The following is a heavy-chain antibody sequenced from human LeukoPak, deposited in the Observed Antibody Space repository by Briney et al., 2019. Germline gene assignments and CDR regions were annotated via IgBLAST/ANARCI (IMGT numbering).Heavy chain of an antibody. CDR3: ARDPYSSTWSYGMDV. CDR2: IKQDGSEE. D-gene: IGHD6-6*01. CDR1: GFIFSSYW. V-gene: IGHV3-7*05. J-gene: IGHJ6*02. Sequence: GGSLRLSCAASGFIFSSYWMSWVRQAPGKGLEWVANIKQDGSEEVYVDSVKGRFTISRDNAKKSLFLQMNTLRAEDTAVYYCARDPYSSTWSYGMDVWGQGTTVTVSS.